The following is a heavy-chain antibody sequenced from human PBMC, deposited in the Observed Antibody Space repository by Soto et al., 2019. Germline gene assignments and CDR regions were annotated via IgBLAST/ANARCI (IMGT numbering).Heavy chain of an antibody. Sequence: GGSLRLSCTASGFTFGDYAMSWVRQAPGKGLEWVGFIRSKAYGGTTEYAASVKGRFTISRDDSKSIAYLQMNSLKTEDTAVYYCTTGPESGYYNGAYYYYYGMDVWGQGITVTVSS. CDR2: IRSKAYGGTT. D-gene: IGHD3-3*01. CDR1: GFTFGDYA. J-gene: IGHJ6*02. CDR3: TTGPESGYYNGAYYYYYGMDV. V-gene: IGHV3-49*04.